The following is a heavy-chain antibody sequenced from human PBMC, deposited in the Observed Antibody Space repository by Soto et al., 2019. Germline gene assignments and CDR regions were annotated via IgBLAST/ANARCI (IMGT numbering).Heavy chain of an antibody. J-gene: IGHJ6*02. CDR3: ARDRVPYVYFYYGMDV. Sequence: VQLVESGGGVVRPGRSLRLSCAASGFAFNNYSMHWVRQAPGKGLEWVAIMAFDGSNKYTADSVKGRFTISRDNSKNLLYLQMSSLRPEDTAVYFCARDRVPYVYFYYGMDVWGQGTTVIVSS. CDR1: GFAFNNYS. CDR2: MAFDGSNK. V-gene: IGHV3-30-3*01. D-gene: IGHD3-10*02.